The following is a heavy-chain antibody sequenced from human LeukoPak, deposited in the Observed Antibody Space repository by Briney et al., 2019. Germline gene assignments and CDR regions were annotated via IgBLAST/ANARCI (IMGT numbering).Heavy chain of an antibody. CDR3: ARQETYYYDSSGYADAFDI. CDR2: IYPSDSDT. V-gene: IGHV5-51*01. Sequence: GAPLKISCKASGSGFTTYWIGWVRQIPGRGLERMLIIYPSDSDTRYSPSFQGQVTISADKSMSTAYLQWSSLKASDTAMYYCARQETYYYDSSGYADAFDIWGQGTMVTVSS. J-gene: IGHJ3*02. CDR1: GSGFTTYW. D-gene: IGHD3-22*01.